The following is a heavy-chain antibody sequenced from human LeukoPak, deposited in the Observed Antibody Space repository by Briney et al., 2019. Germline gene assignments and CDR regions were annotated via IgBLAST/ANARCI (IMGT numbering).Heavy chain of an antibody. CDR2: INSDGSFT. CDR1: GFTFSSYW. V-gene: IGHV3-74*01. Sequence: GGSLRLSCAASGFTFSSYWMHWVRQAPGKGLVWVSRINSDGSFTSYADSVKGRFTISRDNAKNTLYLQMNSLRAEDTAVYYCARGGYSYGDYWYFDLWGRGTLVTVSS. CDR3: ARGGYSYGDYWYFDL. D-gene: IGHD5-18*01. J-gene: IGHJ2*01.